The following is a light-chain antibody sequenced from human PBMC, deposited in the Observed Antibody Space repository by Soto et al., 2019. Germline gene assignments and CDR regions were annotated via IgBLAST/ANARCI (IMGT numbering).Light chain of an antibody. V-gene: IGLV1-44*01. CDR2: GNT. J-gene: IGLJ1*01. CDR3: ATWDGSLYV. CDR1: TSNIGINT. Sequence: QSVLTQPPSASGPPGQRVTISCSGSTSNIGINTVNWYQQLPGTAPKLLIYGNTQRPLGVPVRFTGSKSGTSASLAIGGLQSEDEAEYYCATWDGSLYVFGSGTKLTVL.